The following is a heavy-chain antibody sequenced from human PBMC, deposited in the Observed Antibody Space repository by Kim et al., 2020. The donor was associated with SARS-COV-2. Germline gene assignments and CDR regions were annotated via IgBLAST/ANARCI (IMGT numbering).Heavy chain of an antibody. V-gene: IGHV3-33*01. CDR3: ARDLGVGEYSYGRS. Sequence: SDPVKGRITTSKGNSKNTLYLRMNSLRAEDTAVYYCARDLGVGEYSYGRSWGQGTLVTVSS. D-gene: IGHD5-18*01. J-gene: IGHJ4*02.